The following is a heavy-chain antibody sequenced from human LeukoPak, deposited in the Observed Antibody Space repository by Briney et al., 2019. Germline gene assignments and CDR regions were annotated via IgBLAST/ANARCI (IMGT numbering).Heavy chain of an antibody. CDR1: GYTFTGYY. CDR3: ARALRYCSSTSCSLAHYYYYMDV. Sequence: GASVKVSCKASGYTFTGYYMHWVRQAPGQGLEWMGWINPNSGGTNYAQKFQGRVTMTRDTSIGTAYMELSRLRSDDTAVYYCARALRYCSSTSCSLAHYYYYMDVWGKGTTVTVSS. V-gene: IGHV1-2*02. J-gene: IGHJ6*03. D-gene: IGHD2-2*01. CDR2: INPNSGGT.